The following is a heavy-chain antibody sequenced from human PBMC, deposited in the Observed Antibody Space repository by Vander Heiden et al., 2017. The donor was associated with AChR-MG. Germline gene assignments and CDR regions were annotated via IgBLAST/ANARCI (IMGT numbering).Heavy chain of an antibody. D-gene: IGHD3-3*01. V-gene: IGHV3-30*02. CDR3: AKDRRFWSGYYGWFDP. Sequence: QVQLVASAGGVVQPGGSLRLSCAASGFTFSRNGMHWGRQAPGKGLEWVAFIRDDGSNKYYADSVKGRFTISRDNSKNTLYLQMNSLRAEDTAVYYCAKDRRFWSGYYGWFDPWGQGTLVTVSS. CDR2: IRDDGSNK. J-gene: IGHJ5*02. CDR1: GFTFSRNG.